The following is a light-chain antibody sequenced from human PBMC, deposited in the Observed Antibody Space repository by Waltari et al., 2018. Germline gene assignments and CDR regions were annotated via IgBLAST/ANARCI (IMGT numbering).Light chain of an antibody. CDR2: WAS. CDR3: QQYYDTPYT. J-gene: IGKJ2*01. CDR1: RNLLSSPNNKDF. Sequence: DIVMTQSPDSLVVSLGERATINCKSSRNLLSSPNNKDFLAWYQQKPGQPPKLLIYWASTRESGVPDRFTGSGSGTDFSLTISSLRAEDVAVYYCQQYYDTPYTFGQGTKLEIK. V-gene: IGKV4-1*01.